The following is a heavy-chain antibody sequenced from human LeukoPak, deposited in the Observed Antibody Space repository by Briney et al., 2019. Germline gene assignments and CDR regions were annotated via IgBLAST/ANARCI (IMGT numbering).Heavy chain of an antibody. CDR3: ARGGDYGDYGLYYFDY. Sequence: PGRSLRLSCAASGFTFSSYAMHWVRKAPGKGLEWVAVISYDGSNKYYADSVKGRFTISRDNSKNTLYLQMNSLRAEDTAVYYCARGGDYGDYGLYYFDYWGQGTLVTVSS. CDR1: GFTFSSYA. CDR2: ISYDGSNK. V-gene: IGHV3-30-3*01. J-gene: IGHJ4*02. D-gene: IGHD4-17*01.